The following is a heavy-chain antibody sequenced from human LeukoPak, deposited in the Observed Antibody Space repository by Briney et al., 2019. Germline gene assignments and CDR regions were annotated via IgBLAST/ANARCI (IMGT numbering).Heavy chain of an antibody. J-gene: IGHJ3*02. V-gene: IGHV3-7*01. Sequence: GGSLRLSCAASGFTFSSYWMSWVRQAPGKGLEWVANIKQDGSEKYYVDSVKGRFTISRDNAKNSLYLQMNSLRAEDTAVYYCARDKPIAVVPRPFGIWGQGTMVTVSS. CDR3: ARDKPIAVVPRPFGI. CDR1: GFTFSSYW. CDR2: IKQDGSEK. D-gene: IGHD6-19*01.